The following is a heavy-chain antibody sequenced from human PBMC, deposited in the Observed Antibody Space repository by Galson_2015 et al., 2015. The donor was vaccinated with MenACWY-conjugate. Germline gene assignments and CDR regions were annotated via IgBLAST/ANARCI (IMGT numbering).Heavy chain of an antibody. D-gene: IGHD5-24*01. CDR3: ARHRDGYTNDY. CDR1: GYTFTTYW. V-gene: IGHV5-51*01. Sequence: QSGAEVKKPGESLKISCKGSGYTFTTYWIAWVRQMPGKGLEWMGIIYPGDSDTRYSPSFQGLVTISADKSITTAYLQWGSLKASDTAIYYCARHRDGYTNDYWGQGTLVTVSS. J-gene: IGHJ4*02. CDR2: IYPGDSDT.